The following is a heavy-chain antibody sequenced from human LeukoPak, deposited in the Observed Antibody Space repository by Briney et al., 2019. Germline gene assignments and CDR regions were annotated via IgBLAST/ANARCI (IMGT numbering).Heavy chain of an antibody. Sequence: PGGSLRLSCAASGFTFRSYSMNWVRQAPGKGLEWVSSISSSSSYIYYADSVKGRFTISRDNAKNSLYLQMNSLRAEDTAVYYCARDPGRPSANWFDPWGQGTLVTVSS. CDR3: ARDPGRPSANWFDP. D-gene: IGHD1-1*01. CDR1: GFTFRSYS. V-gene: IGHV3-21*01. J-gene: IGHJ5*02. CDR2: ISSSSSYI.